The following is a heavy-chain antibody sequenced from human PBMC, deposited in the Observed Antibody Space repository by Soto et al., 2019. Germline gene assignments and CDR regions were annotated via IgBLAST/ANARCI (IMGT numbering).Heavy chain of an antibody. Sequence: GASVKVSCKASGYTFTSYAMHWVRQAPGQRLEWMGWINAGNGNTKYSQKFQGRVTITRDTSASTAYMELSSLKASDTAMYYCARLRRVSRTVTGEVDYWGQGTLVTVSS. CDR1: GYTFTSYA. D-gene: IGHD4-17*01. V-gene: IGHV1-3*01. CDR2: INAGNGNT. J-gene: IGHJ4*02. CDR3: ARLRRVSRTVTGEVDY.